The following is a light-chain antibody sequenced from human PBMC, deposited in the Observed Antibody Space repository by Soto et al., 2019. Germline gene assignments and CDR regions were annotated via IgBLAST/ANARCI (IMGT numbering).Light chain of an antibody. J-gene: IGKJ1*01. CDR2: WAS. CDR1: QSVLYSSNNKNY. CDR3: QHYYCTPPT. V-gene: IGKV4-1*01. Sequence: DIVMTQSPDSLAVSLGERATINCKSSQSVLYSSNNKNYLAWYQQKPGQPPKLLIYWASTRESGIPDRFSGSGSGTDFTLTISSLQADDVAVYYCQHYYCTPPTFGQRTKVVIK.